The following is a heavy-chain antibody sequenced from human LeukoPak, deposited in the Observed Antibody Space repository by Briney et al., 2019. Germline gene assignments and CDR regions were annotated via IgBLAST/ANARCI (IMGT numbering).Heavy chain of an antibody. CDR3: ANHLVSASGAPKNFDY. CDR2: IYYSGTT. D-gene: IGHD1-14*01. J-gene: IGHJ4*02. V-gene: IGHV4-59*12. CDR1: RGSISGYY. Sequence: PSETLSLTCTVSRGSISGYYWSWIRQPPGKGLEWIGYIYYSGTTNYNPSLESRVTMSVDTSKNLFSLNLISVTAADTAVYYCANHLVSASGAPKNFDYWGKGILVTVSS.